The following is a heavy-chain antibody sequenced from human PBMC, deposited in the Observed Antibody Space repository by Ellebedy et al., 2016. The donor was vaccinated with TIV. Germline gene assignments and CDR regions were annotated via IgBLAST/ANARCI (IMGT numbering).Heavy chain of an antibody. CDR3: ARDVFFGLFD. J-gene: IGHJ4*02. Sequence: PGGSLRLSCAASGFTFSSYAMSWVRQAPGKGLEWVSAVSGSGGTTYYADSVKGRFTISRDNAKNSLHLQMNSLRDEDTAVYYCARDVFFGLFDWGQGTLVTVSS. CDR1: GFTFSSYA. V-gene: IGHV3-23*01. CDR2: VSGSGGTT. D-gene: IGHD3/OR15-3a*01.